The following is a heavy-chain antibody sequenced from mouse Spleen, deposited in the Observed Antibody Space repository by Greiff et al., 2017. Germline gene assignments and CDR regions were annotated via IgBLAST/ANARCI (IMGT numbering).Heavy chain of an antibody. CDR2: ISYDGSN. D-gene: IGHD1-1*01. Sequence: ESGPGLVKPSQSLSLTCSVTGYSITSGYYWNWIRQFPGNKLEWMGYISYDGSNNYNPSLKNRISITRDTSKNQFFLKLNSVTTEDTATYYCARGYGTFAYWGQGTLVTVSA. CDR1: GYSITSGYY. J-gene: IGHJ3*01. V-gene: IGHV3-6*01. CDR3: ARGYGTFAY.